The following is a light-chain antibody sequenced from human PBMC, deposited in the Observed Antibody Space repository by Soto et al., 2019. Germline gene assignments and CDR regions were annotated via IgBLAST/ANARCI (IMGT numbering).Light chain of an antibody. Sequence: EIVLTQSPATLSLSPGERATLSCRASQSVSSYLAWYQQKPGQAPRLLIYDASTRATGIPARFSGSRSGTDFTLTISSREPEDFAVYYCQQRSNWYTFGQGTKLEIK. CDR1: QSVSSY. V-gene: IGKV3-11*01. J-gene: IGKJ2*01. CDR3: QQRSNWYT. CDR2: DAS.